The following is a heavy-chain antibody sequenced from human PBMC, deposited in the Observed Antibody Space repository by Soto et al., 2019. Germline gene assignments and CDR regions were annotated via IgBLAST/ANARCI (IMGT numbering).Heavy chain of an antibody. CDR1: GGSISNISYY. D-gene: IGHD1-26*01. CDR2: IYYSGST. V-gene: IGHV4-39*01. Sequence: SQTMSLTSTVAGGSISNISYYWGWIRQPPGKGLEWIGSIYYSGSTYYNPSLKSRVTISVDTSKNQFSLKLSSVTAADTAVYYCARQRSGSPDRELDYWGQGTLVTVSS. CDR3: ARQRSGSPDRELDY. J-gene: IGHJ4*02.